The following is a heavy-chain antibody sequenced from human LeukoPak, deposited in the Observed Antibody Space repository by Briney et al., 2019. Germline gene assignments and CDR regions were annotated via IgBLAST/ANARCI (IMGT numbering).Heavy chain of an antibody. V-gene: IGHV3-74*01. D-gene: IGHD5-24*01. J-gene: IGHJ4*02. CDR1: GFTFSSYW. Sequence: GGSLRLSCAASGFTFSSYWMQCVRQAPGKGLVWVSRLSPDGSSTTSADSVKGRFTISRDNAKNTLYLQIGSLRADDTAVYYCTRMSREAPGLPGLWGQGTLVTVSS. CDR2: LSPDGSST. CDR3: TRMSREAPGLPGL.